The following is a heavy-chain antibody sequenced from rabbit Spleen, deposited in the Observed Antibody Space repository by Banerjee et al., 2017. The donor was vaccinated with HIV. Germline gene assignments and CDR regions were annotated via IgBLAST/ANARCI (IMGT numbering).Heavy chain of an antibody. D-gene: IGHD6-1*01. J-gene: IGHJ4*01. V-gene: IGHV1S40*01. CDR3: ARGYDGYGYAGDL. CDR1: GIDFSSNA. CDR2: IYAGSSGSA. Sequence: QSLEESGGDLVKPGASLTLTCTASGIDFSSNAMYWVRQAPGKGLEWIACIYAGSSGSAYYASWAKGRFTISKTSSTTVTLQMTSLTAADTATYFCARGYDGYGYAGDLWGQGTLVTVS.